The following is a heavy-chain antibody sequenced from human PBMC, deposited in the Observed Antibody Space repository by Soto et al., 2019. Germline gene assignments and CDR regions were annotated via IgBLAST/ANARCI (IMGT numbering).Heavy chain of an antibody. J-gene: IGHJ5*02. V-gene: IGHV1-69*01. Sequence: QVQLVQSGAEVKKPGSSVRVSCKASGDTSDSFSISWVRQAPGQGLEWMGGIIPMFGTGNYAQKFQGRLTIPADESTGTSYMDLKSLRSEDTAVYFCARENRDDNSGWYSSSDWFDPWGQGTLVTVSS. CDR1: GDTSDSFS. CDR2: IIPMFGTG. D-gene: IGHD6-19*01. CDR3: ARENRDDNSGWYSSSDWFDP.